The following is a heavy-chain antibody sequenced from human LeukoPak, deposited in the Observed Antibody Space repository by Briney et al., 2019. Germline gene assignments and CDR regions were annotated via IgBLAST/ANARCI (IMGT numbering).Heavy chain of an antibody. J-gene: IGHJ6*04. CDR3: AREGYCSSTSCYGNGMDV. CDR2: IYHSGST. Sequence: SETLSLTCTVSGGSISSYYWGWIRQPPGKGLEWIGSIYHSGSTYYNPSLKSRVTISVDTSKNQFSLKLSSVTAADTAVYYCAREGYCSSTSCYGNGMDVWGKGTTVTVSS. D-gene: IGHD2-2*01. CDR1: GGSISSYY. V-gene: IGHV4-38-2*02.